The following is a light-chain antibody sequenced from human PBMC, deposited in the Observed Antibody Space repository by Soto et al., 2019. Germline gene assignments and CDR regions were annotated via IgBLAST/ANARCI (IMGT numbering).Light chain of an antibody. V-gene: IGLV2-14*03. CDR3: SSYTSSSASPSV. J-gene: IGLJ1*01. CDR1: SSDVGGYDS. CDR2: DVS. Sequence: QSVLTQPASVSGSPGQSITISCTGTSSDVGGYDSVSWYQHHPGKAPKLMIYDVSHRPSGVSNRFSGSKSGNTASLTISGLQTEDEADYYCSSYTSSSASPSVFGTGTKLTVL.